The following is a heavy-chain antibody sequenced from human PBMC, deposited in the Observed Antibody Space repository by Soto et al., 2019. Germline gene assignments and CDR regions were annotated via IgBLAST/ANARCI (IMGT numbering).Heavy chain of an antibody. CDR1: GGTFSSYA. CDR3: ARGRWLQSDYYYRMDV. D-gene: IGHD5-12*01. J-gene: IGHJ6*02. V-gene: IGHV1-69*06. CDR2: IIPIFGTA. Sequence: ASVKVSCKASGGTFSSYAISWVRQAPGQGLEWMGGIIPIFGTANYAQKFQGRVTITADKSTSTAYMELSSLRSEDTAVYYCARGRWLQSDYYYRMDVWGQGTTVTVSS.